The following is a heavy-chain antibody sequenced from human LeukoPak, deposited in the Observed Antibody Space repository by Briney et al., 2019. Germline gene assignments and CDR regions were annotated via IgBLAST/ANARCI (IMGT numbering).Heavy chain of an antibody. D-gene: IGHD6-19*01. CDR3: TRNSGWYGLS. CDR2: IDYDGGSG. V-gene: IGHV3-23*01. Sequence: GGSLKLSCAASGFTFSGSAMHWVRQASGKGLEWVSSIDYDGGSGHYADSVKGRFTISRDNSNNTLFLHLNSLRGEDTAVYYCTRNSGWYGLSWGQGTLVTVSS. J-gene: IGHJ1*01. CDR1: GFTFSGSA.